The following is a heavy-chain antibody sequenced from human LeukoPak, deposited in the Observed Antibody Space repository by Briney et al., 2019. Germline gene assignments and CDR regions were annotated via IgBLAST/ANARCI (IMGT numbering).Heavy chain of an antibody. J-gene: IGHJ4*02. CDR1: GYTFTSYG. CDR3: ASLPVGGWAY. D-gene: IGHD6-19*01. CDR2: IIPILGIA. Sequence: GASVKVSCKASGYTFTSYGISWVRQAPGQGLEWMGRIIPILGIANYAQKFQGRVTITADKSTSTAYMELSSLRSEDTAVYYCASLPVGGWAYWGQGTLVTVSS. V-gene: IGHV1-69*04.